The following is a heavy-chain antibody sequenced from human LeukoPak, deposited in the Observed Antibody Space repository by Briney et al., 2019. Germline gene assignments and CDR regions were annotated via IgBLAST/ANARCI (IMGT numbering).Heavy chain of an antibody. V-gene: IGHV3-7*03. Sequence: GGSLRLSCAASGFTFSSYWMSWVRQAPGKGLEWVANIRQDGSEKYYVDSVKGRFTISRDNAKNSLYLQMNSLRAEDTAVYYCARVGIAVAGEGLIYNNWFDPWGQGTLVTVSS. CDR1: GFTFSSYW. CDR2: IRQDGSEK. D-gene: IGHD6-19*01. J-gene: IGHJ5*02. CDR3: ARVGIAVAGEGLIYNNWFDP.